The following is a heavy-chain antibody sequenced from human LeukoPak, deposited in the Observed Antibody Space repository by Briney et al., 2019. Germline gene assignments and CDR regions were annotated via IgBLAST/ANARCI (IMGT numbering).Heavy chain of an antibody. D-gene: IGHD4-17*01. CDR1: GYTFTSYY. CDR2: INPSGGST. CDR3: ARDAPTDYGDYVGDY. Sequence: ASVKVSCKASGYTFTSYYMHWVRQAPGQGHEWMGIINPSGGSTSYAQKFQGRVTMTRDTSTSTVYMELSSLRSEDTAVYYCARDAPTDYGDYVGDYWGQGTLVTVSS. J-gene: IGHJ4*02. V-gene: IGHV1-46*01.